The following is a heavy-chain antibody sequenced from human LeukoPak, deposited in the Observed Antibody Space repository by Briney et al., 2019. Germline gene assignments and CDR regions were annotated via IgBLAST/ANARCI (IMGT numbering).Heavy chain of an antibody. J-gene: IGHJ4*02. CDR3: TRLSTGSGNYFDY. V-gene: IGHV4-39*07. D-gene: IGHD1-26*01. Sequence: SETLSLTCSVSGASMSASTYYWAWVRQPPGKVLDWIGSINYSGRTYYSSSLTSRVTISLDMSKNQFSLQLSSVTAADTAVYYCTRLSTGSGNYFDYWGLGTLVTVSS. CDR2: INYSGRT. CDR1: GASMSASTYY.